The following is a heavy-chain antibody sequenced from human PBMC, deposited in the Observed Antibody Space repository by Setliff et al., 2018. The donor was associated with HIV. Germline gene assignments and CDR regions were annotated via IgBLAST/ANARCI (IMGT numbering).Heavy chain of an antibody. CDR1: GFTFSSYA. CDR3: ATPRAARPGLSSSPFDY. J-gene: IGHJ4*02. CDR2: ISGSGGST. Sequence: GGSLRLSCAASGFTFSSYAMSWVRQAPGKGLEWVSAISGSGGSTYYADSVKGRFTISRDNSKNTLYLQMNSLRAEDTAVYYCATPRAARPGLSSSPFDYWGQGTLVTV. D-gene: IGHD6-6*01. V-gene: IGHV3-23*01.